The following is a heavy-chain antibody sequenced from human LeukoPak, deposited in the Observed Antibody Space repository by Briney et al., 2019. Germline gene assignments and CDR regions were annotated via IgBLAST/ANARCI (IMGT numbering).Heavy chain of an antibody. CDR1: GFSLSNYG. CDR2: ISGSGGKT. CDR3: ARKYYGSGSYSDAFDI. J-gene: IGHJ3*02. Sequence: GSLRLSCAASGFSLSNYGMSWVRQAPGKGLEWVAAISGSGGKTYYVDSVKGRFTISRDNAKNSLYLQMNSLRAEDTAVYYCARKYYGSGSYSDAFDIWGQGTMVTVSS. V-gene: IGHV3-23*01. D-gene: IGHD3-10*01.